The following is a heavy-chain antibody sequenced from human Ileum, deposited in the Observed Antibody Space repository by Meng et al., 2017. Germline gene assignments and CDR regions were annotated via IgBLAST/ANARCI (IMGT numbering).Heavy chain of an antibody. CDR3: AHIFDS. CDR2: MNLGGSP. J-gene: IGHJ4*02. V-gene: IGHV4-4*02. Sequence: VQLQGSGTGRVEPSGTLSLTCAVSGRSISSSDWWSWVRQPPGKGLEWIAEMNLGGSPNYNPSLKSRVTMSVDKSNDHLSLQLTSVTAADTAVYYCAHIFDSWGQGTLVTVSS. CDR1: GRSISSSDW.